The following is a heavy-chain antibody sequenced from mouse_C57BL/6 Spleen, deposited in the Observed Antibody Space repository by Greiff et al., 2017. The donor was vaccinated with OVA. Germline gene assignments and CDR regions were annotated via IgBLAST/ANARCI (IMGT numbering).Heavy chain of an antibody. CDR2: ISSGSSTI. CDR3: ARNLFYAMDY. D-gene: IGHD6-1*01. Sequence: VKLEESGGGLVKPGGSLKLSCAASGFTFSDYGMHWVRQAPEKGLEWVAYISSGSSTIYYADTVKGRFTISRDNAKNTLFLQMTSLRSEDTAMYYCARNLFYAMDYWGQGTSVTVSS. J-gene: IGHJ4*01. V-gene: IGHV5-17*01. CDR1: GFTFSDYG.